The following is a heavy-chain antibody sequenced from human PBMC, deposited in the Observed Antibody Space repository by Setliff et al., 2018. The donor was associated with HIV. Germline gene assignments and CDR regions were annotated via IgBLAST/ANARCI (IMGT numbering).Heavy chain of an antibody. J-gene: IGHJ6*03. V-gene: IGHV1-69*13. CDR3: ATNREQLTMTYYYYYMDV. CDR2: IIPIFGTT. Sequence: SVKVSCKASGGTFSSYAISWVRRALGRGPEWMGAIIPIFGTTKYAQRFQGRVTVTADASTSTAYMELSSLRSEDTAVYYCATNREQLTMTYYYYYMDVWGKGTTVTVSS. CDR1: GGTFSSYA. D-gene: IGHD6-13*01.